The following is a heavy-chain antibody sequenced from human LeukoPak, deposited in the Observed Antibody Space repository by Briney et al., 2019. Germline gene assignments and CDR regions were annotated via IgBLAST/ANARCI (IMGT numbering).Heavy chain of an antibody. V-gene: IGHV3-21*01. D-gene: IGHD4-17*01. CDR1: GFTFSTYS. J-gene: IGHJ4*02. CDR2: ISSSSSLI. Sequence: GGSLRLSCAASGFTFSTYSMNWVRQAPGKGLEWVSSISSSSSLIYYADSVKGRFTISRDNAKNSLYLQMNSLRAEGTAVYYCARDGGDYPNKNLDFWGQGTLVTVSS. CDR3: ARDGGDYPNKNLDF.